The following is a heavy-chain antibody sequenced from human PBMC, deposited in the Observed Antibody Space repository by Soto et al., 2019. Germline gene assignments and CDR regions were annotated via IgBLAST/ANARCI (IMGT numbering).Heavy chain of an antibody. D-gene: IGHD4-17*01. CDR2: ISGSGGST. J-gene: IGHJ4*02. CDR3: AKNDDYGDFYYFYY. CDR1: GFNFSSYA. Sequence: EVQLLESGGGLVQPVGSLRLSCAASGFNFSSYAMSWVRQAPGKGLEWVSAISGSGGSTYYADSVKGRFTISRDNSKNTLDLQMNRLRAEDTAVYYCAKNDDYGDFYYFYYWGQGTLVTVSS. V-gene: IGHV3-23*01.